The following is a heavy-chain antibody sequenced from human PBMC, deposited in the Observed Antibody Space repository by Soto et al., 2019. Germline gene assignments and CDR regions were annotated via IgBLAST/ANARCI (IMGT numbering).Heavy chain of an antibody. CDR3: ARGGNYLFAY. D-gene: IGHD2-15*01. Sequence: QVQLQVSGPGLVEPSGTLSLTCAVSGGSITSNNWWHWVRQPPGKGLEWIGEIHHSGSTHYNPSLKNRVTISVDKSHNQFSRKLSSVTAADTAVYYCARGGNYLFAYWGQGTPVTVSS. CDR1: GGSITSNNW. CDR2: IHHSGST. V-gene: IGHV4-4*02. J-gene: IGHJ4*02.